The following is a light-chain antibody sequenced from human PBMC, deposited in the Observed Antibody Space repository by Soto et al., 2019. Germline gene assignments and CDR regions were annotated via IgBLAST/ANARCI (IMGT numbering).Light chain of an antibody. J-gene: IGLJ1*01. CDR3: SSYTGRSSFYV. CDR2: EVS. CDR1: SSDVGTYNY. Sequence: QSALTQPASVSGSPGQSITISCTGTSSDVGTYNYVSWYQQHPGKAPKLMIYEVSNRPSGVSNRFSGSKSGNTASLTISGLQAEDEADYYCSSYTGRSSFYVFGTGTKVTV. V-gene: IGLV2-14*01.